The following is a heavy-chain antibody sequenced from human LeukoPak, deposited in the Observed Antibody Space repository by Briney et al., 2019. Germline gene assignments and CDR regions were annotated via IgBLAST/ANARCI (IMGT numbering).Heavy chain of an antibody. CDR1: GYTFTNYG. J-gene: IGHJ6*02. D-gene: IGHD2-21*02. CDR3: ARDELLGYGMDV. CDR2: ISVYNGNT. V-gene: IGHV1-18*01. Sequence: ASVKVSCKTSGYTFTNYGTSWVRQAPGRGLEWMGWISVYNGNTNYAQKLQGRVIMSTDTSTSTAYMELRSLRSDDTAVYYCARDELLGYGMDVWGQGTTVTVSS.